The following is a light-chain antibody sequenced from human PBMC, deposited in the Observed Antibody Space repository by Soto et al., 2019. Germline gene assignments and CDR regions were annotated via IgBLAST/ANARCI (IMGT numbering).Light chain of an antibody. CDR1: QSVSSN. J-gene: IGKJ2*01. CDR3: QPYNNWPLT. Sequence: EIVMTQSPATLSVSPGERATLSCRASQSVSSNLAWYQHKPGQAPLLLISGASARATGVPPTLSGSGSGTDFNLTISSLQSEDFAVSYCQPYNNWPLTLGHGNKLEI. CDR2: GAS. V-gene: IGKV3-15*01.